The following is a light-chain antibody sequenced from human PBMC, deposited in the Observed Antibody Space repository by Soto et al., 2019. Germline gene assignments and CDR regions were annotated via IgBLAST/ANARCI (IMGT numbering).Light chain of an antibody. CDR3: CSYAGSSTPLI. CDR1: SSDVGSYNL. Sequence: QSVLTQPASVSGSPGQSITISCTGTSSDVGSYNLVSWYQQHPGKAPKLMIYEVSKRPSGVSNRFSGSKSGNTASLTIFGLYAEDEADYYCCSYAGSSTPLIFGTGTKVTVL. J-gene: IGLJ1*01. CDR2: EVS. V-gene: IGLV2-23*02.